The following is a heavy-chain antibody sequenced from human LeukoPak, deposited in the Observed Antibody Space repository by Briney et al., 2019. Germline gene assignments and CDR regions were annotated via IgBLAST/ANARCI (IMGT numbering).Heavy chain of an antibody. CDR1: GFTFSNAW. CDR2: IKSKTDGGTT. CDR3: TTDQRRSFRWFDP. D-gene: IGHD6-13*01. J-gene: IGHJ5*02. V-gene: IGHV3-15*01. Sequence: GGSLRLSCAASGFTFSNAWMSWVRQAPGKGLEWVGRIKSKTDGGTTDYAAPVKGRFTISRDDSKNTLYLQMNSLKTEDTAVYYCTTDQRRSFRWFDPWGQGTLVTVSS.